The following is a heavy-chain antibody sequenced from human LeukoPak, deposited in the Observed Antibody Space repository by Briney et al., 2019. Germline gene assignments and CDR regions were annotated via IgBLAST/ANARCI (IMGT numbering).Heavy chain of an antibody. J-gene: IGHJ6*02. CDR2: INAGNGNT. Sequence: GASVKVSCTASGYTFTSYAMHWVRQAPGQRLEWMGWINAGNGNTKYSQKFQGRVTITRDTSASTAYMELSSLRSEDTAVYYCASSITMIVVESYGMDVWGQGTTVTASS. CDR1: GYTFTSYA. CDR3: ASSITMIVVESYGMDV. D-gene: IGHD3-22*01. V-gene: IGHV1-3*01.